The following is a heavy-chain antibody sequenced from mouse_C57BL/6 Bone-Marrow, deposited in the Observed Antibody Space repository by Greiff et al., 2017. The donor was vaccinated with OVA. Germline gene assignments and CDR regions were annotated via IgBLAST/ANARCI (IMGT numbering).Heavy chain of an antibody. J-gene: IGHJ2*01. CDR1: GFTFSDYY. CDR2: ISNGGGST. Sequence: EVKLQESGGGLVQPGGSLKLSCAASGFTFSDYYMYWVRQTPEKRLEWVAYISNGGGSTYYPDTVKGRFTISRDNAKNTLYLQMSRLKSEDTAMYYCARQGRSGFDYWGQGTTLTVSS. CDR3: ARQGRSGFDY. D-gene: IGHD3-1*01. V-gene: IGHV5-12*01.